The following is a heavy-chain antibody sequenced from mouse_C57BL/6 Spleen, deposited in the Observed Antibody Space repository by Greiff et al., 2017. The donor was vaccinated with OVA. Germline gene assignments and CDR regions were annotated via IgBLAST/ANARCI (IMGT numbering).Heavy chain of an antibody. CDR3: AKDDGYYEAWFAY. J-gene: IGHJ3*01. CDR2: ISRGSSTI. CDR1: GFTFSDYG. Sequence: DVKLVESGGGLVKPGGSLKLSCAASGFTFSDYGMHWVRQAPEKGLEWVAYISRGSSTIYYADTVKGRFTISRDNAKNTLFLQMTSLRSEDTAMYYCAKDDGYYEAWFAYWGQGTLVTVSA. D-gene: IGHD2-3*01. V-gene: IGHV5-17*01.